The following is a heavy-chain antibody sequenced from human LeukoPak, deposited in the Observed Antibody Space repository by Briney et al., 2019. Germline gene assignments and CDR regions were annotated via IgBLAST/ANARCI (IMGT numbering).Heavy chain of an antibody. V-gene: IGHV4-30-2*01. CDR2: IYHSGST. Sequence: SQTLSLTCAVSGGSISSGGYSWSWIRQPPGKGLERIGYIYHSGSTYYNPSLKSRVTISVGRSKNQFSLKLSSVTAADTAVYYCARGTIFGVVSHFDYWGQGTLVTVSS. J-gene: IGHJ4*02. CDR3: ARGTIFGVVSHFDY. D-gene: IGHD3-3*01. CDR1: GGSISSGGYS.